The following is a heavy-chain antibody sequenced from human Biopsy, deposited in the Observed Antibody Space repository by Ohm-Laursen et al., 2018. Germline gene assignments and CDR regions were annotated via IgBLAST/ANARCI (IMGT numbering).Heavy chain of an antibody. V-gene: IGHV4-39*01. Sequence: SETLSLTCIVSGGSISDSTYHWGWIRQSPGKGLEWIGNIYYSGNTDYSPSLKSRVTISVDTSNNQFSLKLRSLTAADTAVYYCARQVDFWSGYVDYWGQGTLVAVSS. CDR1: GGSISDSTYH. CDR3: ARQVDFWSGYVDY. CDR2: IYYSGNT. D-gene: IGHD3-3*01. J-gene: IGHJ4*02.